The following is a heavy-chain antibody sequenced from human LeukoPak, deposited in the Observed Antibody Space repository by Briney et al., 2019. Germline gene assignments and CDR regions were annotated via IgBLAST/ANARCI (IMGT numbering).Heavy chain of an antibody. CDR1: GYSLTSGFY. CDR2: ISPTGDT. J-gene: IGHJ4*02. CDR3: ASLLAGSPFGD. V-gene: IGHV4-38-2*01. D-gene: IGHD2/OR15-2a*01. Sequence: PETLCPSCAVSGYSLTSGFYWGWIRKPPGKGLEWIASISPTGDTYYSPSLKSRVTISVDTSKNRFSLRLTSVTAADTAVYYCASLLAGSPFGDWGQGTLVALSS.